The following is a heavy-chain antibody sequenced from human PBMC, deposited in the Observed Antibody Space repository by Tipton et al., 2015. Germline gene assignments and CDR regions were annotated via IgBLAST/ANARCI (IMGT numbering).Heavy chain of an antibody. CDR2: MTYTGST. D-gene: IGHD4-17*01. CDR1: GGSVSSGRYY. CDR3: ARIPLHGDYAQVFDY. V-gene: IGHV4-61*01. Sequence: TLSLTCTVSGGSVSSGRYYWTWIRQPPGKGLEWIGFMTYTGSTDYIPSLKSRVTISLDTSENKFSLKLTSVTAADTAVYYCARIPLHGDYAQVFDYWGRGSLVTVSS. J-gene: IGHJ4*02.